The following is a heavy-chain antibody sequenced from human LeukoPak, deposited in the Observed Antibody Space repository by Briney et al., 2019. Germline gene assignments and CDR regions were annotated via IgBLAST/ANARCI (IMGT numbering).Heavy chain of an antibody. D-gene: IGHD2-21*02. J-gene: IGHJ4*02. Sequence: SETLSLTCAVSGGSISSGGYSWSWIRQPPGKGLEWIGYIYHSGSTYYNPSLKSRVTISVDRSKNQFSLKLSSVTAADTAVYYCARGKRTAYYFDYWGQGTLVTVSS. CDR2: IYHSGST. CDR1: GGSISSGGYS. V-gene: IGHV4-30-2*01. CDR3: ARGKRTAYYFDY.